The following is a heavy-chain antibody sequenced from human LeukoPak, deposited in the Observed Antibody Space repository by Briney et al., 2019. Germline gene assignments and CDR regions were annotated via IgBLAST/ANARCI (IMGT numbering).Heavy chain of an antibody. V-gene: IGHV3-48*04. CDR3: ARWNLGSDY. Sequence: GGSLRLSCAASGFTFSAYVMNWVRQAPGKGLKWLSYISSSSTTKYHADSVKGRFTISRDNAKNSLYLQMNSLRAEDTGVYYCARWNLGSDYWGQGTLVTVSS. D-gene: IGHD1-1*01. CDR2: ISSSSTTK. J-gene: IGHJ4*02. CDR1: GFTFSAYV.